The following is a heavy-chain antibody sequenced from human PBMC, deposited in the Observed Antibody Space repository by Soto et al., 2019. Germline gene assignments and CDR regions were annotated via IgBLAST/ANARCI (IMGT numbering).Heavy chain of an antibody. CDR3: ARVTGGAYLSFYYYIGV. CDR2: IYYSGTT. V-gene: IGHV4-59*01. Sequence: QVQLQESGPGLVKPSETLSLTCTVSGGSISGYYWSWIRQHPGKGLEWIGYIYYSGTTNYDPSLKSRVTMSVDTSKNQFSLKLSSVTAADTAVYYCARVTGGAYLSFYYYIGVWGKGTTVTVSS. J-gene: IGHJ6*03. CDR1: GGSISGYY. D-gene: IGHD2-8*02.